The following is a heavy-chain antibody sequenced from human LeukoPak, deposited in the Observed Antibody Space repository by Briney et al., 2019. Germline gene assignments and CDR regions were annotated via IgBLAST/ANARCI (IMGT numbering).Heavy chain of an antibody. CDR3: ARGWSIVVVPAAISNWFDP. CDR1: GDTFTGYY. D-gene: IGHD2-2*02. Sequence: ASVKVSCKASGDTFTGYYMPWVRQAPGQGLEWMGWSNPNSGGTNYAQKLQGRVTMTRDTSISTAYMELSRLRSDDTAVYYCARGWSIVVVPAAISNWFDPWGQGTLVTVSS. CDR2: SNPNSGGT. J-gene: IGHJ5*02. V-gene: IGHV1-2*02.